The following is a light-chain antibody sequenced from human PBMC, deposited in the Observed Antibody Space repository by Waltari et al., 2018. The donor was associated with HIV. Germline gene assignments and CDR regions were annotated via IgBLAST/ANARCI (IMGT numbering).Light chain of an antibody. CDR2: AVN. V-gene: IGLV2-23*02. CDR3: SSYAGGTSWV. J-gene: IGLJ3*02. CDR1: TRAVGTYNI. Sequence: QSALTQPASVSAPPGQSIATPWTGTTRAVGTYNISSWYQPYPGKAPRLMHYAVNRRPSGISNLFSGPKSGNTASLSISRLQSEDEDYYYCSSYAGGTSWVFGGGTKLTLL.